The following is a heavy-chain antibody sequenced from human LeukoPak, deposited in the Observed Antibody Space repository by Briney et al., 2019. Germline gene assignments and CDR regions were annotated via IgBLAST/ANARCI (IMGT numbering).Heavy chain of an antibody. CDR1: GVSMSSYY. D-gene: IGHD2-15*01. Sequence: SETLSLTCTVSGVSMSSYYWSWIRQSPGKGLEWIGYIFHRGGTSYNPSLKSRILFSVDTSQNQFSLKLNSVTAADTAVYYCVREILYCSGGSCYRGPFDNWGQGTLVTVSA. CDR2: IFHRGGT. CDR3: VREILYCSGGSCYRGPFDN. J-gene: IGHJ4*02. V-gene: IGHV4-59*06.